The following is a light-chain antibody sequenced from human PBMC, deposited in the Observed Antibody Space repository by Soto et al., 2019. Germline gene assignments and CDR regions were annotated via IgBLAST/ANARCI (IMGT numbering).Light chain of an antibody. V-gene: IGLV2-23*01. Sequence: QSVLTQPASVSGSPGQSITISCTGTSSDVGSYNVVSWYQHHPGKAPKLMIYEGIKRPSGVSNRFSGSKSGNTASLTISGLQVEDEADYYCCSYAGSSTWVFGGGTKLTVL. CDR1: SSDVGSYNV. CDR3: CSYAGSSTWV. J-gene: IGLJ3*02. CDR2: EGI.